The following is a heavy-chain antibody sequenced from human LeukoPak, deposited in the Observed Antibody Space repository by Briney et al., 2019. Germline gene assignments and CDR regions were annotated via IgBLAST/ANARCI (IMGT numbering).Heavy chain of an antibody. V-gene: IGHV3-7*01. CDR1: GFIFKKYW. CDR3: ARETPRRGETRDGYR. CDR2: IKEDGSET. J-gene: IGHJ4*02. Sequence: GGSLRLSCAASGFIFKKYWMNWVRQVPGKGLECLANIKEDGSETYYADSVKGRFAISRDNPKNLLFLQINSLRVEDTAVYYCARETPRRGETRDGYRWGQGTVVTVSS. D-gene: IGHD5-24*01.